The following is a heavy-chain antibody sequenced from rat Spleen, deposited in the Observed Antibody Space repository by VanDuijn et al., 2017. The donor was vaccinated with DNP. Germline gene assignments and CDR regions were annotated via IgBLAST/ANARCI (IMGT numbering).Heavy chain of an antibody. CDR2: ILTGGGNT. Sequence: EVQLVESGGGLVQPGRSMKLSCAGSGFSFRNYYMAWVRQAPTKGLEWVASILTGGGNTYYRDSVKGRFTITRDNAENTQYLQMDSLRSEDTATYYCARVNNLLGWRFDFWGPGTMVTVSS. CDR1: GFSFRNYY. D-gene: IGHD1-10*01. J-gene: IGHJ1*01. CDR3: ARVNNLLGWRFDF. V-gene: IGHV5-25*01.